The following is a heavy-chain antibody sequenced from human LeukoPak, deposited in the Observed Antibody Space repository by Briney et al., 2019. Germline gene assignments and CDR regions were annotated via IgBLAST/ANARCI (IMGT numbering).Heavy chain of an antibody. CDR2: MNPNSGNT. CDR1: GYTFTSYD. D-gene: IGHD5-12*01. CDR3: ARERYSGYDRRPFFDY. V-gene: IGHV1-8*01. Sequence: ASVKVSCKASGYTFTSYDINWVRQATGQGLEWMGWMNPNSGNTGYAQKFQGRVTMARDMSTSTVYMELSSLRSDDTAVYYCARERYSGYDRRPFFDYWGQGTLVTVSS. J-gene: IGHJ4*02.